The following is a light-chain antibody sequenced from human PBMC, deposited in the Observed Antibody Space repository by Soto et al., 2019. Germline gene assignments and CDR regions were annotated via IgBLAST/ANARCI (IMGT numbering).Light chain of an antibody. J-gene: IGLJ3*02. Sequence: SYELTQPPSVSVAPGQTARITCGGSKLGSESVHWYWQKPGQAPVLVVYDDSDRPSGIPERFSGSNSGHTATLTITRVEAGDEADYYCQVWDSSDNHVVFGGGTKLTVL. CDR1: KLGSES. CDR2: DDS. V-gene: IGLV3-21*02. CDR3: QVWDSSDNHVV.